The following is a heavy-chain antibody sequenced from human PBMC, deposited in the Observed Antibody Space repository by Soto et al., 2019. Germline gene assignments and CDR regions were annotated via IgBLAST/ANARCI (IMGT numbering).Heavy chain of an antibody. CDR3: ARNLNLAFDY. CDR2: ISRSGDTI. CDR1: GFTFNTFS. V-gene: IGHV3-48*04. J-gene: IGHJ4*02. D-gene: IGHD1-7*01. Sequence: EVQLVESGGGLVQPGGSLRLSCAASGFTFNTFSMNWVRKAPGKGLEWVSYISRSGDTIYYADSVKGRFTLSRDNAKNSLHLQMNSLRVEDTAVYYCARNLNLAFDYWGQGTLVTVSS.